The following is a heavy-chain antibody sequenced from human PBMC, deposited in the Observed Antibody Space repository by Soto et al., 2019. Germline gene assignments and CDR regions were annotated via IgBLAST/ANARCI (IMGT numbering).Heavy chain of an antibody. CDR3: ARGYLYDI. CDR2: ISSGGSPI. CDR1: DFIFSTYD. V-gene: IGHV3-48*03. D-gene: IGHD3-16*02. J-gene: IGHJ4*01. Sequence: PGGALRLSCEASDFIFSTYDMSWVRQAPGEGLEWISFISSGGSPIYYADSVWGRFTISRDDAKRSLFLQMNSLRAEDTATYYCARGYLYDIWGQGSLVTVSS.